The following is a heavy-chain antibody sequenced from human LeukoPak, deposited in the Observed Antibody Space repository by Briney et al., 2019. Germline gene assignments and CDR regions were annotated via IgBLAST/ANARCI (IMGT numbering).Heavy chain of an antibody. CDR1: GGSFSGYY. CDR2: INHSGST. CDR3: ARDGVYDSSGYRAFDY. Sequence: SETLSLTCAVYGGSFSGYYWSWIRQPPGKGLEWIGEINHSGSTNYNPSLKSRVTISVDTSKNQFSLKLSSVTAADTAVYYCARDGVYDSSGYRAFDYWGQGTLVTVSS. J-gene: IGHJ4*02. V-gene: IGHV4-34*01. D-gene: IGHD3-22*01.